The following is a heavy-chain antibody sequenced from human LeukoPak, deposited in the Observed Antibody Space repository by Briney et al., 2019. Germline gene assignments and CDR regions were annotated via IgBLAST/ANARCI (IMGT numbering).Heavy chain of an antibody. CDR3: ARDRWELLSTDAFDI. D-gene: IGHD1-26*01. CDR2: INPNSGGT. V-gene: IGHV1-2*04. Sequence: ASVKVSCKASGYTFTGYYMHWVRQAPGQGLEWMGWINPNSGGTNYAQKFQGWVTMTRDTSTSTAYMELRSLRSDDTAVYYCARDRWELLSTDAFDIWGQGTMVTVSS. CDR1: GYTFTGYY. J-gene: IGHJ3*02.